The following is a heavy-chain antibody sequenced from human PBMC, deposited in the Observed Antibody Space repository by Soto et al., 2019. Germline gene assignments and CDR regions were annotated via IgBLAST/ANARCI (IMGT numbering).Heavy chain of an antibody. CDR1: GFTFSSYG. CDR3: AKDRTYYDFWSGYYVDY. Sequence: PGGSLRLSCAASGFTFSSYGMHWVRQAPGKGLEWVAVISYDGSNKYYADSVKGRFTISRDNSKNALYLQMNSLRAEDTAVYYCAKDRTYYDFWSGYYVDYCGQGTLVTVSS. J-gene: IGHJ4*02. V-gene: IGHV3-30*18. CDR2: ISYDGSNK. D-gene: IGHD3-3*01.